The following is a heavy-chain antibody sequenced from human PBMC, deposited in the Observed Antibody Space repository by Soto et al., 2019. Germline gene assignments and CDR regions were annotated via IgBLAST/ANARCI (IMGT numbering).Heavy chain of an antibody. CDR3: ARSRFWSGYYRDYFDY. CDR1: GGSFSGYY. Sequence: PSETLSLTCAVYGGSFSGYYWSWIRQPPGKGLEWIGEINHSGSTNYNPSLTSRGTISVDTSKNQFSLKLSSVTAADTAVYYCARSRFWSGYYRDYFDYWGQGTLVTVSS. J-gene: IGHJ4*02. D-gene: IGHD3-3*01. V-gene: IGHV4-34*01. CDR2: INHSGST.